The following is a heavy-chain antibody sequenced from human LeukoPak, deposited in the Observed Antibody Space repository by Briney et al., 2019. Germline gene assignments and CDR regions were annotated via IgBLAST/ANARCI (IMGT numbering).Heavy chain of an antibody. J-gene: IGHJ3*02. CDR2: ISAYNGNT. Sequence: ASVKVSCKASGYTFANYYIGWVRQAPGQGLEWMGWISAYNGNTKYAQNLQGRVTLTTSTSTSTAYMELRSLRSDDTAVYYCARRWLGTDDPFDIWGQGTMVTVSS. CDR1: GYTFANYY. V-gene: IGHV1-18*01. CDR3: ARRWLGTDDPFDI. D-gene: IGHD3-10*01.